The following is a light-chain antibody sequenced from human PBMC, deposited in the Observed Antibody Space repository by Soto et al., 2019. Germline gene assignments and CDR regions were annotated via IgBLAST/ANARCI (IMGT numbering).Light chain of an antibody. CDR1: QSVNSQ. J-gene: IGKJ3*01. Sequence: EIVLTQSPATLSLSPGERATLSCRASQSVNSQLAWYQQKPGQAPRLLIYDASNRATGIPARFSGSGSGTDFTLTISGLEPEDFAVYYCQQRSDWPPFTFGPGTKVDVK. CDR3: QQRSDWPPFT. CDR2: DAS. V-gene: IGKV3-11*01.